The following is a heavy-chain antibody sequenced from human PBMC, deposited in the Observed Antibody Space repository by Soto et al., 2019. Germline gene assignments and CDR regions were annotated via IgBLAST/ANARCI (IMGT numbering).Heavy chain of an antibody. CDR1: GFTFSNYG. J-gene: IGHJ4*02. D-gene: IGHD6-19*01. CDR3: AKDMGVAVAGSAVFDS. CDR2: ASYDGRNK. V-gene: IGHV3-30*18. Sequence: QVQLVESGGGVVQPGRSLRLSCVASGFTFSNYGMHWVRQAPGKGLEWVAVASYDGRNKYSADSVRGRFTISRDNSKNTGYLQVGRLRTEDTAVFYCAKDMGVAVAGSAVFDSWGQGTLVTVSS.